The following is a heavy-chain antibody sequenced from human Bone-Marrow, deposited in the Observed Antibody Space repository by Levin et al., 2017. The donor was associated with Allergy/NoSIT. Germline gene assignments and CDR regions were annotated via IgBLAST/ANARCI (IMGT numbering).Heavy chain of an antibody. CDR2: ISGGGDSI. CDR1: GFTFKNFA. Sequence: GGSLRLSCAASGFTFKNFAMNWLRQAPGKGLEWVSAISGGGDSIYYTDSVKGRFTISRDDSKNTLFLQMNNLRPEDTAKYYCGQDSPSMGGVDSWGRGALVIVSS. D-gene: IGHD3-16*01. CDR3: GQDSPSMGGVDS. V-gene: IGHV3-23*01. J-gene: IGHJ5*01.